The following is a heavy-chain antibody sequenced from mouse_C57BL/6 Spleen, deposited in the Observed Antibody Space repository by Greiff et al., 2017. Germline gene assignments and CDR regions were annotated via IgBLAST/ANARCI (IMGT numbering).Heavy chain of an antibody. J-gene: IGHJ2*01. D-gene: IGHD2-12*01. V-gene: IGHV1-81*01. CDR3: EGSID. CDR1: GYTFTSYG. CDR2: IYPSSGNT. Sequence: QVQLKQSGAELARPGASVKLSCKASGYTFTSYGISWVKQRPGQGLEWIGEIYPSSGNTYYNEKFKGKATLTADKSSSTAYMELRSLTSEDSAVYFGEGSIDWGQGTTLTVSS.